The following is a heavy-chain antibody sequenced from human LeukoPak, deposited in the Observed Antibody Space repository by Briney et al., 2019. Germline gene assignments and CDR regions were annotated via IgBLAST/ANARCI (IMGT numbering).Heavy chain of an antibody. J-gene: IGHJ6*04. CDR2: MYYSGHV. Sequence: SETLSLTCTVSGGSVNSNPYYWTWIRQPPGKGLEWIWHMYYSGHVDYNPSLKSRLTMSLDTSKNQFSLKLDSVSAADTAVYYCARMVRFGEVTGYYYGMDVWGRGTTVIVSS. CDR3: ARMVRFGEVTGYYYGMDV. D-gene: IGHD3-10*01. CDR1: GGSVNSNPYY. V-gene: IGHV4-61*01.